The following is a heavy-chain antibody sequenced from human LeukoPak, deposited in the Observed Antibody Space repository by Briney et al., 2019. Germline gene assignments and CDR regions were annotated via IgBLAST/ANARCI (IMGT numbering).Heavy chain of an antibody. CDR1: GYTFTSYG. J-gene: IGHJ4*02. CDR2: ISAYNGNT. D-gene: IGHD3-10*01. V-gene: IGHV1-18*01. CDR3: ARVRYYYGSGSYSY. Sequence: ASVKVSCKASGYTFTSYGISWVRQAPGQGLEWMGWISAYNGNTNYAQKLQGRVTMTRDTSISTAYMELSRLRSDDTAVYYCARVRYYYGSGSYSYWGQGTLVTVSS.